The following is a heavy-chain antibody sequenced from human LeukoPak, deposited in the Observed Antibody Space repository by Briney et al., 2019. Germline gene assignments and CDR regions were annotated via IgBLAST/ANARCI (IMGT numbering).Heavy chain of an antibody. CDR1: GFTFSSYA. Sequence: GGSLRLSCAASGFTFSSYAMSWVRQAPGKGLEWVSAISGSGGSTYYADSVKGRFTISRGNSKNTLYLQMNSLRAEDTAVYYCAKGSRITIFGVVIPFDYWGQGTLVTVSS. D-gene: IGHD3-3*01. CDR2: ISGSGGST. J-gene: IGHJ4*02. CDR3: AKGSRITIFGVVIPFDY. V-gene: IGHV3-23*01.